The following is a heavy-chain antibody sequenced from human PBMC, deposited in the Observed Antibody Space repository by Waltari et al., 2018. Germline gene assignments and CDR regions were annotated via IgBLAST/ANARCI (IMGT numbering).Heavy chain of an antibody. Sequence: EVQLGESGGGWIQPGGSLRLSCADYGFTVSSNYMSWVRQAPGKGLYLLSLISSGGSTYYSDSVNGRFPLSRDNSKNTLYLQMNSLRAEATAVYYCARETVATTGWGQGTLVTVSS. V-gene: IGHV3-53*01. J-gene: IGHJ4*02. CDR1: GFTVSSNY. D-gene: IGHD4-17*01. CDR3: ARETVATTG. CDR2: ISSGGST.